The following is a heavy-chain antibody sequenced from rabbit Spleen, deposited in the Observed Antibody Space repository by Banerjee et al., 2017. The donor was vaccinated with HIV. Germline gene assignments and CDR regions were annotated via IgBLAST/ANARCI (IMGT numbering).Heavy chain of an antibody. CDR1: GFTFSSSYD. CDR3: ARDDGSYDYIDVYFNL. CDR2: IYTGNGKT. V-gene: IGHV1S40*01. Sequence: QSLEESGGDLVKPGASLTLTCTASGFTFSSSYDMCWVRQAPGKGLEWIGCIYTGNGKTYYASWAKGRFAISKTSSTTVTLQMTSLTAADTATYFCARDDGSYDYIDVYFNLWGQGTLVTVS. D-gene: IGHD6-1*01. J-gene: IGHJ4*01.